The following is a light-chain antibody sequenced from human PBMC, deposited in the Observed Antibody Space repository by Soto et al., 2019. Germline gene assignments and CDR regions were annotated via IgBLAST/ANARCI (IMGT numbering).Light chain of an antibody. V-gene: IGKV3-15*01. CDR1: QSVSSS. CDR3: QQYVHWPPRT. J-gene: IGKJ1*01. CDR2: DTS. Sequence: EIVVTQSPATLSVSPGERVTLSCRASQSVSSSLAWYQQRPGQAPRLLIYDTSTRAPGIAARFSGSGSGTEFTHTISSLQSEDVAVYYCQQYVHWPPRTFGQGTTVEIK.